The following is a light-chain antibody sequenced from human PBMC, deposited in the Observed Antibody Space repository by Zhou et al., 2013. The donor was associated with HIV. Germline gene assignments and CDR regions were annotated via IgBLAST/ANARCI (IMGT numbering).Light chain of an antibody. Sequence: EVVLTQSPATLSLSPGERATLSCRASQSVFSNLAWYQQKPGQAPSLLIYDTSTRATGVPARFSGSGSGTEFTLTISRLEPEDSAVYYCQQYDSSLWTFGQGTKVEIK. CDR3: QQYDSSLWT. V-gene: IGKV3-20*01. CDR2: DTS. CDR1: QSVFSN. J-gene: IGKJ1*01.